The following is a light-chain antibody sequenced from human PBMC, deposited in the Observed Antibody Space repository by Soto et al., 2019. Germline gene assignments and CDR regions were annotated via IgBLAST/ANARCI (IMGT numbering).Light chain of an antibody. CDR3: SSYTSSSTLGV. V-gene: IGLV2-14*01. J-gene: IGLJ1*01. Sequence: QSVLTHPVSVSGAHRHAITIFCTETSSDVGGYNYVSWYQQHPGKAPKLMIYDVSNRPSGVSNRFSGSKSGNTASLTISGLQAEDEADYYCSSYTSSSTLGVFGTGTKVTVL. CDR1: SSDVGGYNY. CDR2: DVS.